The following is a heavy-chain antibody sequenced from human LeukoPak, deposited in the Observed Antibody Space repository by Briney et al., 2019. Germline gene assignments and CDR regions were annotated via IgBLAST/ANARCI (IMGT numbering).Heavy chain of an antibody. CDR1: GFTFVAYT. V-gene: IGHV3-23*01. Sequence: PGGSLRLSCTASGFTFVAYTMNWVRQAPGKGLEWVSAISGSGGSTYYADSVKGRFTISRDNSKNTLYLQMNSLRAEDTAVYYCAKVLRGSQSDYWGQGTLVTVSS. CDR3: AKVLRGSQSDY. J-gene: IGHJ4*02. CDR2: ISGSGGST. D-gene: IGHD2-15*01.